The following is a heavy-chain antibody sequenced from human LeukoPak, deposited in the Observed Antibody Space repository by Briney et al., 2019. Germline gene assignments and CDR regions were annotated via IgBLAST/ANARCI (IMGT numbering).Heavy chain of an antibody. CDR1: GFTFSSYG. D-gene: IGHD6-19*01. Sequence: GRSLRLSCAASGFTFSSYGMHWVRQAPGKGLEWVAVIWYDGSNKNYADSVKGRFTISRDNSKNTLYLQMYSLRVEDTAVYYCAKDPHQRIAVAGYFDYWGQGTLVTVSS. V-gene: IGHV3-33*06. CDR2: IWYDGSNK. CDR3: AKDPHQRIAVAGYFDY. J-gene: IGHJ4*02.